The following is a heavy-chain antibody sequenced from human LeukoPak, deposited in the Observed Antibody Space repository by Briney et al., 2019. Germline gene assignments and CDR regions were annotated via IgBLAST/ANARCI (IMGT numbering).Heavy chain of an antibody. CDR3: ARDQWLAYYYHGMDV. J-gene: IGHJ6*02. CDR1: GFTFSSYW. CDR2: ITNDGSIT. V-gene: IGHV3-74*01. D-gene: IGHD6-19*01. Sequence: GGSLRLSCAASGFTFSSYWMHWVRQAPGRGLVWVSRITNDGSITTYADSVRGRFTISRDNAENSLYLQMNSLRAEDTAIYYCARDQWLAYYYHGMDVWGQGTTVTVSS.